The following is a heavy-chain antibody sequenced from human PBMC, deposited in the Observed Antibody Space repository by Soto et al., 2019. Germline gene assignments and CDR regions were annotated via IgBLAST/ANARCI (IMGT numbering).Heavy chain of an antibody. CDR2: IYYNGST. Sequence: QVQLQESAPGLVTPSETLSITCTVSGGSISSYCWSWIRQPPGKGMEWIGYIYYNGSTNYNPSLKSRVTISVDTSKNQFSLKLISVTAADTAVYYCARDRPSRASGYPLIPPYYYYVMDVWGQGTTVTVSS. V-gene: IGHV4-59*01. CDR1: GGSISSYC. CDR3: ARDRPSRASGYPLIPPYYYYVMDV. J-gene: IGHJ6*02. D-gene: IGHD5-12*01.